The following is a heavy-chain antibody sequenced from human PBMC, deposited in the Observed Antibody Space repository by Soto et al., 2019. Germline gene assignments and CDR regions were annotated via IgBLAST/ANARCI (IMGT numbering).Heavy chain of an antibody. CDR3: ARLQLGGDRMLNWFDP. V-gene: IGHV1-18*01. D-gene: IGHD2-21*02. CDR2: INVYNGDR. CDR1: GYIFTKYG. Sequence: ASVKVSCKAQGYIFTKYGIGWVRQAPGHGLEWMGLINVYNGDRKVAQKFQDRVSMTTDTATDTAYMELKSLRSGDTAVYYCARLQLGGDRMLNWFDPWGQGTLVTVSS. J-gene: IGHJ5*02.